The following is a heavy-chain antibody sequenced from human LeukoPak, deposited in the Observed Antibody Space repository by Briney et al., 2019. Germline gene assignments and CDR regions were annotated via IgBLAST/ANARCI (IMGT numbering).Heavy chain of an antibody. V-gene: IGHV3-30*18. CDR3: GKSAGGGWDFAGGD. J-gene: IGHJ4*02. CDR2: ISYDGSNK. Sequence: GGSLRLSCAASGFTFSSYGMHWVRQAPGKGLEWVAVISYDGSNKYYADSVKGRFTISRDNSKNTLYLQMNSLRAEDTAVYYCGKSAGGGWDFAGGDWGQGTLVTVSS. CDR1: GFTFSSYG. D-gene: IGHD6-19*01.